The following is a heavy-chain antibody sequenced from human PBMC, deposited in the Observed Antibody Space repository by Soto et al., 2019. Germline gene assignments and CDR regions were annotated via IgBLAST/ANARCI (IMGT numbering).Heavy chain of an antibody. J-gene: IGHJ4*02. CDR1: GFTFSSYA. CDR2: ISYDGSNK. D-gene: IGHD3-22*01. V-gene: IGHV3-30-3*01. Sequence: PVGSLRLSCAASGFTFSSYAMHWVRQAPGKGLEWVAVISYDGSNKYYADSVKGRFTISRDNSKNTLYLQMNSLRAEDTAVYYCARDPYYDSSIFDYWGQGTLVTVSS. CDR3: ARDPYYDSSIFDY.